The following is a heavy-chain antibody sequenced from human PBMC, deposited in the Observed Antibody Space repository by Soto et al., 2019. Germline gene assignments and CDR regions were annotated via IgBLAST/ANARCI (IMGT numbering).Heavy chain of an antibody. CDR3: VRERYCISTSCLFLGYYGMDV. CDR1: GYSFTSYG. V-gene: IGHV1-18*01. CDR2: ISAYNGNT. Sequence: GESLKISCKGSGYSFTSYGISWVRQAPGQGLEWMGWISAYNGNTNYAQKLQGRVTMTTDTSTSTAYMELRSLRSDDTAVYYCVRERYCISTSCLFLGYYGMDVWGQGTTVTVSS. J-gene: IGHJ6*02. D-gene: IGHD2-2*01.